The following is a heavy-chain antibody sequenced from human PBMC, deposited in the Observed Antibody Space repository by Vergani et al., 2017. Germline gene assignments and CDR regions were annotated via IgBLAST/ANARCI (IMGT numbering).Heavy chain of an antibody. CDR2: INPNSGGT. D-gene: IGHD4-17*01. J-gene: IGHJ6*02. CDR3: ARDTPRAVTTYDDYYYYYGMDV. V-gene: IGHV1-2*02. CDR1: GYTFTGYY. Sequence: QVQLVQSGAEVKKPGASVKVSCKASGYTFTGYYMHWVRQAPGQGLEWMGWINPNSGGTNYAQKFQGRVTMTRDTSISTAYMELSRLRSDDTAVYYCARDTPRAVTTYDDYYYYYGMDVWGQGTTVTVSS.